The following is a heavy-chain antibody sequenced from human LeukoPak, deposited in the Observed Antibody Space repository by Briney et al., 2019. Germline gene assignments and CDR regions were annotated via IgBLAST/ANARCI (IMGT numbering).Heavy chain of an antibody. Sequence: GGSLRLSCAASGFTFDDYAMHWVRQAPGKGLEWVSGISWNSGSIGYADSVKGRFTISRDNAKNSLYLQMNSLRAEDTALYYCAKDKGSSDSSGYVDYWGQGTLGTVSS. J-gene: IGHJ4*02. D-gene: IGHD3-22*01. V-gene: IGHV3-9*01. CDR2: ISWNSGSI. CDR3: AKDKGSSDSSGYVDY. CDR1: GFTFDDYA.